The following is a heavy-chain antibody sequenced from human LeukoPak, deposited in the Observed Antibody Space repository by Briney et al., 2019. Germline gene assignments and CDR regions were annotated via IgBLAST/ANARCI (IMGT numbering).Heavy chain of an antibody. D-gene: IGHD6-19*01. V-gene: IGHV3-30*18. Sequence: PGRSLRLSCAASGFTFSSYGMHWVRQAPGKGLEWVAVISYDGSNKYYADSVKGRFTISRDNSKNTLYLQMNGLRAEDTAVYYCAKDGGLSSVAGPLGAFDIWGQGTMVTVSS. CDR1: GFTFSSYG. CDR2: ISYDGSNK. CDR3: AKDGGLSSVAGPLGAFDI. J-gene: IGHJ3*02.